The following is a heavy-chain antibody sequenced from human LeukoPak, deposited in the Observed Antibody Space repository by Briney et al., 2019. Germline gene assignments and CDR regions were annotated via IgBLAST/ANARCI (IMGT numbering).Heavy chain of an antibody. J-gene: IGHJ4*02. CDR1: GFSFSGHW. D-gene: IGHD3-22*01. Sequence: PGGSLRLSCTASGFSFSGHWMHWVRQAPGKGLEWVAVIWYDGSNKYYADSVKGRFTISRDNSKNTLYLQMNSLRAEDTAVYYCARAYYDSSGSGDYWGQGTLVTVSS. CDR2: IWYDGSNK. CDR3: ARAYYDSSGSGDY. V-gene: IGHV3-33*08.